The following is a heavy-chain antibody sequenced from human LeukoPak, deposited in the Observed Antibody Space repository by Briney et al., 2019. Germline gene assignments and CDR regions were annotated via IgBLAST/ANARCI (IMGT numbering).Heavy chain of an antibody. Sequence: PGRSLRLSCAASGFTFSSYGMHWVRQAPGKGLEWVAVISYDGSNKYYADSVKGRFTISRDNSKNTLYLQMNSLRAEDTAVYYCAKPLIPIAVAEYYFDYWGQGTLVTVSS. CDR1: GFTFSSYG. CDR2: ISYDGSNK. D-gene: IGHD6-19*01. V-gene: IGHV3-30*18. CDR3: AKPLIPIAVAEYYFDY. J-gene: IGHJ4*02.